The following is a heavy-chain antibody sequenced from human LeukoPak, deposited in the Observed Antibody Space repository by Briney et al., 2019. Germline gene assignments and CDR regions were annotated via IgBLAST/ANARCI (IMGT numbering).Heavy chain of an antibody. Sequence: SETLSLTCTVSGGSISSYYWSWIRQPPGKGLEWMGNIYYSGSTNYNSSLKSRVTISVDTSKNQISLKLRSVTAADAAVYYCARKGVSDLYYFDSWGQGTLVTVSS. CDR2: IYYSGST. V-gene: IGHV4-59*08. CDR3: ARKGVSDLYYFDS. CDR1: GGSISSYY. J-gene: IGHJ4*02. D-gene: IGHD3-16*01.